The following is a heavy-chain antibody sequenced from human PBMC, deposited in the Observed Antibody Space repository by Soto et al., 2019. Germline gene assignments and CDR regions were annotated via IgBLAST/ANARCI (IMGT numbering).Heavy chain of an antibody. CDR1: GFTFSNYW. V-gene: IGHV3-74*01. D-gene: IGHD2-15*01. Sequence: EVKLVESGGGLVQPGGSLRLSCAASGFTFSNYWMYWVRQAPGKGLVWVSRINSDGSVSSYADSVKGRLTISRDNVKNTLYLQMNSLRVEDTAVYYCARGYCVGGTCYSLAGSFYYYMDVWGKGTTVTVFS. CDR2: INSDGSVS. CDR3: ARGYCVGGTCYSLAGSFYYYMDV. J-gene: IGHJ6*03.